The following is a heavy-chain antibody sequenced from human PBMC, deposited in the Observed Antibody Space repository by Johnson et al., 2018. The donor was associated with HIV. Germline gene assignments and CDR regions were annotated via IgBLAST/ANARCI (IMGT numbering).Heavy chain of an antibody. D-gene: IGHD2-2*01. J-gene: IGHJ3*02. CDR1: GFTFSSYP. Sequence: QVQLVESGGGVVQPGGSLRLSCAASGFTFSSYPMHWVRQAPGKGLEWVAFIRHDGDNKYYADSVKGRFTISRDNSKNTLYLQMNSLRAEDTAVYYCAKPVVPGGDDLDMYEFAFDIWGQGTMVIVSS. CDR3: AKPVVPGGDDLDMYEFAFDI. V-gene: IGHV3-30*02. CDR2: IRHDGDNK.